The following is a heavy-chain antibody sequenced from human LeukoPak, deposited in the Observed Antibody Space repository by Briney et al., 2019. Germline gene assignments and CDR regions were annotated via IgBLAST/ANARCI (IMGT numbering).Heavy chain of an antibody. Sequence: SETLSLTCAVYGGSFSGYYWSWIRQPPGKGLEWIGEINHSGSTNYNPSLKSRVTISVDTSKNQFSLKLSSVTAADTAVYYCARDGYSSGQNGFDPWGQGTLVTVSS. CDR3: ARDGYSSGQNGFDP. CDR2: INHSGST. CDR1: GGSFSGYY. J-gene: IGHJ5*02. V-gene: IGHV4-34*01. D-gene: IGHD6-19*01.